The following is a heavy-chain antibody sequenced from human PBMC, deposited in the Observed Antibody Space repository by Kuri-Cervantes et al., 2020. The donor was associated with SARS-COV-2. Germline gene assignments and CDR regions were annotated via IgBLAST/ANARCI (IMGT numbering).Heavy chain of an antibody. Sequence: GESLKISCAASGFTFSSYSMNCIRQATGKGVEWVSSMSSCSSYIYYADSVKGRFTISRDNAKNSLYLQMNSLGSEDTAVYYCARDSALVVTLAFDIWGQGTMVTVSS. CDR3: ARDSALVVTLAFDI. J-gene: IGHJ3*02. CDR1: GFTFSSYS. V-gene: IGHV3-21*01. CDR2: MSSCSSYI. D-gene: IGHD4-23*01.